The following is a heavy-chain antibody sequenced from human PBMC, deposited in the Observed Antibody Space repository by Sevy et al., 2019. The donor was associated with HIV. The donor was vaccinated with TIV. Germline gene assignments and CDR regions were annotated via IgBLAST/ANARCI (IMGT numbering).Heavy chain of an antibody. CDR3: ARAPSYNNQYGYHFDY. CDR2: ISYDGSNK. CDR1: GFTFSSYA. J-gene: IGHJ4*02. D-gene: IGHD5-18*01. Sequence: GGSLRLSCAASGFTFSSYAMHWVRQAPGKGLEWVAVISYDGSNKYYTDSVKGRFTISRDNSKNTLYLQMNSLRAEDTAVYYCARAPSYNNQYGYHFDYWGQGTLVTVSS. V-gene: IGHV3-30-3*01.